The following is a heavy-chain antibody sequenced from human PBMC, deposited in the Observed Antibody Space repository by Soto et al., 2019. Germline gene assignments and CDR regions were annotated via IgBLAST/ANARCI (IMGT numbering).Heavy chain of an antibody. Sequence: ASVKVSCKVSGYTLTELSIHWVRQAPGKGLEWMGGFDPEDGGTIYAQSFQGRVTMTEDTSTDTAYMELSSLRSEDTAVYYCATRATVGIYYYYGLDVWGQGTTVTVSS. CDR1: GYTLTELS. D-gene: IGHD4-17*01. J-gene: IGHJ6*02. CDR2: FDPEDGGT. CDR3: ATRATVGIYYYYGLDV. V-gene: IGHV1-24*01.